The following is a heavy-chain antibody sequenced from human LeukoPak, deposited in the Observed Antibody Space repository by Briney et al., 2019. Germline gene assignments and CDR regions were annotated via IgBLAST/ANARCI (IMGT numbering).Heavy chain of an antibody. CDR3: ARDNTYFSGSRYYDRFDY. CDR1: GFTFSSYG. CDR2: IRFDGSIK. V-gene: IGHV3-30*02. D-gene: IGHD2-15*01. Sequence: GGSLRLSCAASGFTFSSYGMHWVRQAPGKGLEWVAFIRFDGSIKYYADAVKGRFTISRDNSKNTLFLQMNSLTAEDTAVYYCARDNTYFSGSRYYDRFDYWGQGTLVTVSS. J-gene: IGHJ4*02.